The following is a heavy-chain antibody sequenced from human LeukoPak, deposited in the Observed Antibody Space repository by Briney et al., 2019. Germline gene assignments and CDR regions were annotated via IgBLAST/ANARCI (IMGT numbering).Heavy chain of an antibody. Sequence: SETLSLTCTVSGGYISSYYWSWIRQPAGKGLEWIGRIYPSGSTNYNPSLKSRVTMSVDTSKNQFSLKLSSVTAADTAVYYCATDWLNYYDSSGYVDGMDVWGQGTTVTVSS. V-gene: IGHV4-4*07. CDR3: ATDWLNYYDSSGYVDGMDV. J-gene: IGHJ6*02. CDR1: GGYISSYY. CDR2: IYPSGST. D-gene: IGHD3-22*01.